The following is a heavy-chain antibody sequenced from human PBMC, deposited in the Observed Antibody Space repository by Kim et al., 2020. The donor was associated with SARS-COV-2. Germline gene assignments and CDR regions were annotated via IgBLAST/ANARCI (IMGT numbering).Heavy chain of an antibody. J-gene: IGHJ4*02. D-gene: IGHD3-3*01. V-gene: IGHV3-48*02. Sequence: ADSVKGRFTISRDNAKNSLYLQMNSLRDEDTAVYYCARGQSDFSGGHFDYWGQGTLVTVSS. CDR3: ARGQSDFSGGHFDY.